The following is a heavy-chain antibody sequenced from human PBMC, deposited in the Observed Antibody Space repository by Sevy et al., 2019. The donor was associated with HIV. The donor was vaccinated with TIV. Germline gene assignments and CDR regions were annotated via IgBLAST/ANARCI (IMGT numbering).Heavy chain of an antibody. CDR3: AKDRIWELGDAFDI. CDR1: GFTFRSYA. J-gene: IGHJ3*02. D-gene: IGHD1-7*01. Sequence: GGSLRLSCAASGFTFRSYAMSWVRQAPGKGLEWVSGLSGNGGSTNYADSVKGRFALSRDNSKNTLYLQMNNLRAEDTAIYFCAKDRIWELGDAFDIWGQGTMVTVSS. V-gene: IGHV3-23*01. CDR2: LSGNGGST.